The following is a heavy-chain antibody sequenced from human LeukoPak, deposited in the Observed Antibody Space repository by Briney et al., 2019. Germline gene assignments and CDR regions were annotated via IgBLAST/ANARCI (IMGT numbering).Heavy chain of an antibody. V-gene: IGHV3-30-3*01. CDR3: AIGDGLGELSSSFDY. CDR1: GFTFSSYA. D-gene: IGHD3-16*02. Sequence: PGGSLRLSCAASGFTFSSYAMHWVRQAPGKGLEWVAVISYDGSNKYYADSVKGRFTISRDNSKNTLYLQMNSLRAEDTAVYYCAIGDGLGELSSSFDYWGQGTLVTVSS. CDR2: ISYDGSNK. J-gene: IGHJ4*02.